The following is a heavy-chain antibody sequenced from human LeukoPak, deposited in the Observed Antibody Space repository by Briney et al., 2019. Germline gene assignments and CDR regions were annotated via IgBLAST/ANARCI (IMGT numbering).Heavy chain of an antibody. CDR1: GFPFSSYS. V-gene: IGHV3-21*01. J-gene: IGHJ3*01. CDR2: ISSSSSYI. Sequence: PGGSLRLSSAASGFPFSSYSMNWVRQLPGKGLEWVSSISSSSSYIYYADSVKGRSTISRDNAKNSLHLQMKSLRAEDTAVYFCARGTGKTKALDVWGQGTMVTVSS. D-gene: IGHD1/OR15-1a*01. CDR3: ARGTGKTKALDV.